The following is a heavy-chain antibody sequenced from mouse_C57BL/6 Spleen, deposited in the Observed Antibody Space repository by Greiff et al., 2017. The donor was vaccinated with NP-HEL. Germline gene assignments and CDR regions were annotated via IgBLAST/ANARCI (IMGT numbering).Heavy chain of an antibody. J-gene: IGHJ1*03. CDR3: ASLHYYGSSYEYFDV. CDR1: GFTFSDYG. Sequence: EVQRVESGGGLVKPGGSLKLSCAASGFTFSDYGMHWVRQAPEKGLEWVAYISSGSSTIYYADTVKGRFTISRDNAKNTLFLQMTSLRSEDTAMYYCASLHYYGSSYEYFDVWGTGTTVTVSS. CDR2: ISSGSSTI. D-gene: IGHD1-1*01. V-gene: IGHV5-17*01.